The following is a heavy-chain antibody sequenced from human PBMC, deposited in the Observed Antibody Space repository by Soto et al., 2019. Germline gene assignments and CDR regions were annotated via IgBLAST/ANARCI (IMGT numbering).Heavy chain of an antibody. CDR1: GFTFSSYW. CDR3: ARRDQIAYYYGMDV. J-gene: IGHJ6*02. V-gene: IGHV3-74*01. CDR2: INSDGSIT. D-gene: IGHD2-21*01. Sequence: EVQLVESGGGLVQPGGSLRLSCAASGFTFSSYWMNWVRQAPGKGPVWVSRINSDGSITGYADSVKGRFTISRDNAKNTLYLQMNSLSAEDTAVYYCARRDQIAYYYGMDVWGQGTTVTVSS.